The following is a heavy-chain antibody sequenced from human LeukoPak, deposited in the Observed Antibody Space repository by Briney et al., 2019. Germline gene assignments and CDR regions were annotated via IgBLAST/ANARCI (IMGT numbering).Heavy chain of an antibody. CDR2: INPNSGNT. Sequence: ASVKVSCKASGYTFTGYYMHWVRQAPGQGLEWMGWINPNSGNTGYAQKFQGRVTMTRNTSISTAYMELSSLRSEDTAVYYCARALRATMVRGAQGYWGQGTLVTVSS. J-gene: IGHJ4*02. CDR1: GYTFTGYY. V-gene: IGHV1-8*02. D-gene: IGHD3-10*01. CDR3: ARALRATMVRGAQGY.